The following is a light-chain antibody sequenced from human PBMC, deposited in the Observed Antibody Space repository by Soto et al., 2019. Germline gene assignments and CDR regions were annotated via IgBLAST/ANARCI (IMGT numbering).Light chain of an antibody. Sequence: QSALTQPASVSGSPGQSITISCTGTSGDIGGYNYVSWYQQHPGKAPKLLISEVTNRPSGVSNRFSGSKSGNTASLTISGLQAEDEADYYCSSYTSSTTRVFATGTKLTVL. J-gene: IGLJ1*01. CDR1: SGDIGGYNY. CDR2: EVT. CDR3: SSYTSSTTRV. V-gene: IGLV2-14*01.